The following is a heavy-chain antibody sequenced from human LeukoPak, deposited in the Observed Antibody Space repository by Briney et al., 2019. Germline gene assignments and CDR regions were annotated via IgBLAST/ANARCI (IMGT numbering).Heavy chain of an antibody. CDR3: ARGPRPFSGYDGGGFDY. V-gene: IGHV3-33*01. CDR2: IWYDGSNK. D-gene: IGHD5-12*01. CDR1: GFTFSSYG. J-gene: IGHJ4*02. Sequence: GGSLRLSCAASGFTFSSYGMHWVRLAPGKGLEWVAVIWYDGSNKYYADSVKGRFTISRDNSKNTLYLQMNSLRAEDTAVYYCARGPRPFSGYDGGGFDYWGQGTLVTVSS.